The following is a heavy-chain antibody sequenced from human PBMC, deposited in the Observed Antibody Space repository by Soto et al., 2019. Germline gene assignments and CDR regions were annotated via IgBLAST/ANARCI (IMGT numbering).Heavy chain of an antibody. CDR1: GGSISSSSYY. CDR3: ARHQSHSSSYVDP. CDR2: IYYSGST. V-gene: IGHV4-39*01. D-gene: IGHD6-13*01. J-gene: IGHJ5*02. Sequence: PSETLSLTCTVSGGSISSSSYYWGWIRQPPGKGLEWIGSIYYSGSTYYNPSLKSRVTISVDTSKNQFSLELSSVTAADTAVYYCARHQSHSSSYVDPWGQGTLVTVSS.